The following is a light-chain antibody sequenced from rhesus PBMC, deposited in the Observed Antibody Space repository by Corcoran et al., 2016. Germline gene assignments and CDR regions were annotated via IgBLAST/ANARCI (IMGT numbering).Light chain of an antibody. Sequence: QVILTQSPATLSLSPGERATLSCRASQSVSSYLAWYQQKPGQAPRLHIYGSSSRATGIQDRFSGSGSGTDFTLTISSLEPEDVGVYHCYPHSSGYSFGQGTKVEIK. CDR2: GSS. J-gene: IGKJ2*01. CDR1: QSVSSY. CDR3: YPHSSGYS. V-gene: IGKV3-10*01.